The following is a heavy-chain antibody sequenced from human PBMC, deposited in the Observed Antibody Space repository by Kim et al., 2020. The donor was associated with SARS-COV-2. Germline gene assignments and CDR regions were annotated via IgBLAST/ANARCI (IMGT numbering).Heavy chain of an antibody. CDR3: ARGRGSSSWYPYYYYGMDV. D-gene: IGHD6-13*01. Sequence: SETLSLTCAVYGGSFSGYYWNWIRQPPGKGLEWIGEINHSGSTNYNPSLKSRVTISVDTSKNQFSLKLSSVTAADTAVYYCARGRGSSSWYPYYYYGMDV. V-gene: IGHV4-34*01. CDR2: INHSGST. CDR1: GGSFSGYY. J-gene: IGHJ6*01.